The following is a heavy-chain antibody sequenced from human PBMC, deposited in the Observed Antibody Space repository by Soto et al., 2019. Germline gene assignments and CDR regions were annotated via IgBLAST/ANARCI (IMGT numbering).Heavy chain of an antibody. V-gene: IGHV5-10-1*01. J-gene: IGHJ4*02. CDR3: GRRQAVFDLWSGYPAIDY. D-gene: IGHD3-3*01. CDR1: GYTFTSNW. Sequence: GESLKISCKASGYTFTSNWISWVRQVPGKGLEWLGRIDPSDSYTHYNPSFQGHVTISTDTSISTAYLQWSSLKASDPAIYYRGRRQAVFDLWSGYPAIDYWGQGTLVTVSS. CDR2: IDPSDSYT.